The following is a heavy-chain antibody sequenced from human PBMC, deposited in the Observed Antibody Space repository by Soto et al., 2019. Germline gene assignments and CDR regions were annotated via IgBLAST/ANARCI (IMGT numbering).Heavy chain of an antibody. CDR3: AREGRGKKAGYNGLVSLGY. J-gene: IGHJ4*02. CDR2: IIPIFNST. D-gene: IGHD2-2*02. CDR1: GSRFSNYV. V-gene: IGHV1-69*06. Sequence: SVKVSCKVSGSRFSNYVISCVRQAPGHVLEWLGRIIPIFNSTKYAQSFQGRVTITADKSTSTASLELSSLRSDDTAVYYCAREGRGKKAGYNGLVSLGYWGQGTLVTVSS.